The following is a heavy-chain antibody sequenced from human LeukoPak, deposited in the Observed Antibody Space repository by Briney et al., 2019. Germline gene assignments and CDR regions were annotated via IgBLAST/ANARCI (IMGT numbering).Heavy chain of an antibody. D-gene: IGHD1-1*01. Sequence: QTLSLTCAISGDSVSSNSAAWNWIRQSPSRGLEWLGRTYYRSKWYNDYAVSVKSRITINPDTSKNQFSLQLNSVTPEDTAVYYCARDFRSRYNWNDPYYFDYWGQGTLVTVSS. V-gene: IGHV6-1*01. CDR3: ARDFRSRYNWNDPYYFDY. CDR1: GDSVSSNSAA. CDR2: TYYRSKWYN. J-gene: IGHJ4*02.